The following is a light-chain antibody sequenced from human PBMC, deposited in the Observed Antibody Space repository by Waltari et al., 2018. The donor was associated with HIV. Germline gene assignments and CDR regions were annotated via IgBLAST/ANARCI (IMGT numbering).Light chain of an antibody. CDR3: QQYGTSVT. V-gene: IGKV3-20*01. CDR2: DTY. CDR1: QSVAGNH. Sequence: EIVLTQSPGTLSLSSGERVTLSCRASQSVAGNHLAWHQQRTGQDPRLRIYDTYRRATGIPDRFSGSGSGTDFTLTIGSLEPEDFAVYYCQQYGTSVTFGQGTRLEIK. J-gene: IGKJ5*01.